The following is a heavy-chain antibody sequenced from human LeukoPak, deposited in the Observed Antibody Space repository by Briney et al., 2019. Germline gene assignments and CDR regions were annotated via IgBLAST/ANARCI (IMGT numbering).Heavy chain of an antibody. CDR3: AWSYYYDSSGYKPSPFDI. V-gene: IGHV4-59*12. Sequence: SETLSLTCTVSGGSISSYYWSWIRQPPGKGLEWIGYIYYSGSTYYNPSLKSRVTISVDTSKNQFSLKLSSVTAADTAVYYCAWSYYYDSSGYKPSPFDIWGQGTMVTVSS. CDR2: IYYSGST. J-gene: IGHJ3*02. CDR1: GGSISSYY. D-gene: IGHD3-22*01.